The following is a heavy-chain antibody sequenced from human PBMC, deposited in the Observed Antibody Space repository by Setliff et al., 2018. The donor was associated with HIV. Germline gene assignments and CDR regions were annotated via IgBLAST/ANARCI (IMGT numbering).Heavy chain of an antibody. CDR3: AVVDYYGSGSYDGMYV. CDR2: IIPILGIA. J-gene: IGHJ6*02. CDR1: GGTFSRYA. V-gene: IGHV1-69*10. D-gene: IGHD3-10*01. Sequence: SVKVSCKASGGTFSRYAISWVRQTPGQGLEWMGGIIPILGIANYAQKFQGRVTITADKSTSKAYMELSSLRSEDTAVYYCAVVDYYGSGSYDGMYVWGQGTTVTVS.